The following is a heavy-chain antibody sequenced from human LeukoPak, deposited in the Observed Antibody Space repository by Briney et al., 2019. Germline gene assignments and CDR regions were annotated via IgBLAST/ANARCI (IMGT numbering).Heavy chain of an antibody. J-gene: IGHJ4*02. CDR1: GGSFSGYY. Sequence: SSETLSLTCAVYGGSFSGYYWSWIRQPPGKGLEWIGEINHSGSTNYNPSLKSRVTISVDTSKNQFSLKLSSVTAADTAVYYCATPGSYYYHFDYWAREPWSPSPQ. CDR2: INHSGST. V-gene: IGHV4-34*01. CDR3: ATPGSYYYHFDY. D-gene: IGHD1-26*01.